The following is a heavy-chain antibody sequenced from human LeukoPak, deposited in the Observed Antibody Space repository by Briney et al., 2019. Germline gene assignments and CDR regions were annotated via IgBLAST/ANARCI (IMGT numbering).Heavy chain of an antibody. D-gene: IGHD3-3*01. Sequence: ASVKVSCKASGYTFTSYGISWVRQAPGQGLEWMGWISAYNGNTNYAQKLQGRVTMTTDTSTSTAYMELRSLRSDDTAVYYCARVRSGAGHLRFGYWGQGTLVTVSS. CDR3: ARVRSGAGHLRFGY. J-gene: IGHJ4*02. CDR2: ISAYNGNT. CDR1: GYTFTSYG. V-gene: IGHV1-18*01.